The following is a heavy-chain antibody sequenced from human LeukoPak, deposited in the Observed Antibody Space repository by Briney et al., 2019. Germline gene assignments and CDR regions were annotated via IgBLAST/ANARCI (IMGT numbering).Heavy chain of an antibody. J-gene: IGHJ4*02. V-gene: IGHV3-48*03. Sequence: GGSLRPSCAASGFTFSSYEMNWIRQAPGKGLEWVSYISSSGSTIYYADSVKGRFTIPRDNAKNSLYLQMNSLRAEDTAVYYCARESRWELPGFDYWGQGTLVTVSS. CDR2: ISSSGSTI. D-gene: IGHD1-26*01. CDR3: ARESRWELPGFDY. CDR1: GFTFSSYE.